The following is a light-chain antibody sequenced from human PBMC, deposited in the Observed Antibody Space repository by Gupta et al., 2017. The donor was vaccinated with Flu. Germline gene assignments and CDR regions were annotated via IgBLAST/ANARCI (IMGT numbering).Light chain of an antibody. CDR2: AAS. V-gene: IGKV1-39*01. CDR1: KSISGY. Sequence: SSLSASVGDRVTITCRTSKSISGYLSWYQQKPGKAPKLLIFAASTLQSGVPSRFSGSAYGTDFTLTISSRQPEDSTPYYCQQTDSIPPISFGGGTKVEIK. CDR3: QQTDSIPPIS. J-gene: IGKJ4*01.